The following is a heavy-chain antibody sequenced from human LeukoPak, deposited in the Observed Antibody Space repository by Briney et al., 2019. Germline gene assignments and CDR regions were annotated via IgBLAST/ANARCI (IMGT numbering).Heavy chain of an antibody. J-gene: IGHJ5*02. CDR3: AKEGPPYYYDSSGQFSS. Sequence: GRSLRLSCAASGFTFSSYGMQWVRQAPGKGLEWVSAISGSGGSTYYADSVKGRFTISRDNSKNTLYLKMNSLRAEDTAVYYCAKEGPPYYYDSSGQFSSWGQGTLVTVSS. CDR1: GFTFSSYG. CDR2: ISGSGGST. D-gene: IGHD3-22*01. V-gene: IGHV3-23*01.